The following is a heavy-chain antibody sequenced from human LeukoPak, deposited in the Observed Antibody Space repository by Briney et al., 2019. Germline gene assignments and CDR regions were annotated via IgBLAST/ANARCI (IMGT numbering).Heavy chain of an antibody. CDR1: GDSISTSSYY. Sequence: SETLSLTCTVSGDSISTSSYYWGWIRQPPGKGLEWLGSIYYSGSTYYNPSLKSRVTISVDTSKNQFSLNLYSVTAADTAVFYCARSNYYDYRQIDYWGQGTLVTVSS. J-gene: IGHJ4*02. D-gene: IGHD3-22*01. CDR3: ARSNYYDYRQIDY. V-gene: IGHV4-39*01. CDR2: IYYSGST.